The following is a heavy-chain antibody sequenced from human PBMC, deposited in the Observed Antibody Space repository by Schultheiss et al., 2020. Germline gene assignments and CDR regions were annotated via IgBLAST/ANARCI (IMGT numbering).Heavy chain of an antibody. Sequence: GESLKISCKGSGYSFTSYWIGWVRQMPGKGLEWMGIIYPGDSDTRYSPSFQGQVTISADKSISTAYLQWSSLKASDTAMYYCAKPPVPAATVYYYGMDVWCQGTTVTVSS. J-gene: IGHJ6*02. CDR3: AKPPVPAATVYYYGMDV. D-gene: IGHD2-2*01. CDR1: GYSFTSYW. V-gene: IGHV5-51*01. CDR2: IYPGDSDT.